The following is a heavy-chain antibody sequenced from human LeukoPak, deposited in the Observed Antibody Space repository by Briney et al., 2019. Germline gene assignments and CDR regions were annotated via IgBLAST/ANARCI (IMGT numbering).Heavy chain of an antibody. CDR3: ARTIAVAGIFPDY. Sequence: SETLSLTCTVSGGSISSSSYYWGWIRQPPGKGLEWIGSIYYSGSTYYNPSLKSRVTISVDTSKNQFSLKLSSVTAADTAVYYCARTIAVAGIFPDYWGQGTLVTVSS. CDR1: GGSISSSSYY. J-gene: IGHJ4*02. D-gene: IGHD6-19*01. V-gene: IGHV4-39*07. CDR2: IYYSGST.